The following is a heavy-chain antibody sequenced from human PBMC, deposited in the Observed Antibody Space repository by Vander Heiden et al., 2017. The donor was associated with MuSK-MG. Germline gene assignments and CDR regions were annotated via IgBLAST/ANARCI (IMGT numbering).Heavy chain of an antibody. J-gene: IGHJ4*01. CDR1: GFTFSSYW. V-gene: IGHV3-7*03. D-gene: IGHD6-13*01. CDR3: ARDGPAAGPPLTDY. CDR2: IKQDGSEK. Sequence: EVQLVESGGGLVQPGGSLSISCSASGFTFSSYWMGWVRQAPGKGLEWVANIKQDGSEKYYVDAVKGRFTISRDNAKNSLYLQMKSMRAEDTAVYYCARDGPAAGPPLTDYWGHGSLVTVSS.